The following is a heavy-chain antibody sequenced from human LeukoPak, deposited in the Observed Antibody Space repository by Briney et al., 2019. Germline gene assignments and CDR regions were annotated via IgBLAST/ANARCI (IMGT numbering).Heavy chain of an antibody. CDR1: GGSISGYY. V-gene: IGHV4-59*01. CDR3: ARGREWEPKVFDY. Sequence: PEILSLTCTVSGGSISGYYWSWIRQPPGKGLEWIGYIYYSGSTNYNPSLKSRVTISVDTSKNQFSLKLSSVTAADTAVYYCARGREWEPKVFDYWGQGTLVTVSS. J-gene: IGHJ4*02. CDR2: IYYSGST. D-gene: IGHD1-26*01.